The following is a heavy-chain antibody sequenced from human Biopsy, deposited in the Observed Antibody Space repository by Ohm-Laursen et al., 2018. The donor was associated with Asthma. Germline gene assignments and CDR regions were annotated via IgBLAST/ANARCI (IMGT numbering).Heavy chain of an antibody. J-gene: IGHJ4*02. CDR2: LSYNGNNK. V-gene: IGHV3-30*03. CDR3: ARGDWYGSASNGY. D-gene: IGHD6-6*01. CDR1: GFILSNYD. Sequence: SLRLSRAASGFILSNYDMHWVRQAPGKGLEWVAVLSYNGNNKYYADSVRGRFTISRDNSENTLYLQMNSLRVEDTAVYYCARGDWYGSASNGYWGQGTLVTVSA.